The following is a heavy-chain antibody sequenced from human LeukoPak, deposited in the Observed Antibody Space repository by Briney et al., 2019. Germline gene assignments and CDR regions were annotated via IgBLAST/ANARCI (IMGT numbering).Heavy chain of an antibody. V-gene: IGHV4-4*07. CDR2: IYTSGST. CDR1: GGSISSYY. D-gene: IGHD6-19*01. CDR3: ARGGRQWLVKAGSWDNWFDP. Sequence: SETLSLTCTVSGGSISSYYWSWIRQPAGKGLEWIGRIYTSGSTNYNPSLKGRVTISVDKSKNQFSLKLSSVTAADTAVYYCARGGRQWLVKAGSWDNWFDPWGQGTLVTVSS. J-gene: IGHJ5*02.